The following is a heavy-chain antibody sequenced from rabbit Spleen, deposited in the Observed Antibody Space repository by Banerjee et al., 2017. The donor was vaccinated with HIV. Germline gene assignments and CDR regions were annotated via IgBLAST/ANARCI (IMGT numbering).Heavy chain of an antibody. Sequence: QSLEESGGDLVKPGASLTVTCTASGLDLSSSDWIYWVRQAPGKGLEWIGYIDPIFGITYFANWAKGRFIMSRTSSTTVTLQMTSLTAADTATYFCARDLVAVIGWNFNLWGPGTLVTVS. V-gene: IGHV1S40*01. CDR1: GLDLSSSDW. CDR3: ARDLVAVIGWNFNL. CDR2: IDPIFGIT. D-gene: IGHD1-1*01. J-gene: IGHJ4*01.